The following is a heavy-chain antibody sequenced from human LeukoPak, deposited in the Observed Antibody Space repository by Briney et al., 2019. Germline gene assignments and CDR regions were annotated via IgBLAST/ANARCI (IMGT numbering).Heavy chain of an antibody. J-gene: IGHJ4*02. CDR3: AIGAVGFDY. Sequence: GGSLRLSCAASGFTFSSYSMNWVRQAPGKGLEWVTFIRDDGSKKYYADSVKGRFTISRDTSKNALYLQMNSLRAEDTAVYYCAIGAVGFDYWGQGTLVTVSS. CDR1: GFTFSSYS. V-gene: IGHV3-30*02. CDR2: IRDDGSKK. D-gene: IGHD6-19*01.